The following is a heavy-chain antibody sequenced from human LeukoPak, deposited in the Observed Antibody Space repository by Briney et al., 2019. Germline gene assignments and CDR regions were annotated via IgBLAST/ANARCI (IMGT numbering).Heavy chain of an antibody. Sequence: GGSLRLSCEASGFTFSDYYMSWIRQAPGKGLEWVLYISSSSYTNYADSVKGRFTISRDNAKNSLYLQMNSLRAEDTAVYYCARNAQHQDPKYYDILTGYYYPSEFDYWGQGTLVTVSS. CDR2: ISSSSYT. J-gene: IGHJ4*02. CDR3: ARNAQHQDPKYYDILTGYYYPSEFDY. CDR1: GFTFSDYY. D-gene: IGHD3-9*01. V-gene: IGHV3-11*06.